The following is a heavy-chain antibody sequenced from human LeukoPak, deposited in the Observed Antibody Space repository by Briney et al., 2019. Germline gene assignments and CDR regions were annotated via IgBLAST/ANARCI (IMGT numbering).Heavy chain of an antibody. CDR1: GYTFTSYA. J-gene: IGHJ4*02. CDR3: ARVYDSSGYHWGLFPSPFFDY. CDR2: INTNTGNP. D-gene: IGHD3-22*01. Sequence: ASVTVSCKASGYTFTSYAMNWVRQAPGQGLEWMGWINTNTGNPTYAQGFTGRFVFSLDTSVSTAYLQISSLKAEDTAVYYCARVYDSSGYHWGLFPSPFFDYWGQGTLVTVSS. V-gene: IGHV7-4-1*02.